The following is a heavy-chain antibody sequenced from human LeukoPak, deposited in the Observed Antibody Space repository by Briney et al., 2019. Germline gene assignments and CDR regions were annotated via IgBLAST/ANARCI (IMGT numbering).Heavy chain of an antibody. CDR3: ARDRIFNWNDAGLFDY. CDR2: IYTSGST. V-gene: IGHV4-4*07. CDR1: GGSISSYY. D-gene: IGHD1-20*01. Sequence: KPSETLSLTCTVSGGSISSYYWSWIRQPAGKGLEWIGRIYTSGSTNYNPSLKSRVTMSVDTSKNQFSLKLSPVTAADTAVYYCARDRIFNWNDAGLFDYWGQGTLVTVSS. J-gene: IGHJ4*02.